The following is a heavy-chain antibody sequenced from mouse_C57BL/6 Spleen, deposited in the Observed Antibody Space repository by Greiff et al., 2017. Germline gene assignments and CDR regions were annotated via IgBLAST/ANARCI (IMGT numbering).Heavy chain of an antibody. J-gene: IGHJ2*01. D-gene: IGHD1-1*01. CDR1: GYTFTSYW. CDR3: ARNVITTVGGDY. CDR2: IYPGSGST. V-gene: IGHV1-55*01. Sequence: VQLQQPGAELVKPGASVKMSCKASGYTFTSYWITWVKQRPGQGLEWIGDIYPGSGSTNYNEKFKSKATLTVDTSSSTAYMQRSSLTSEDSAVYYCARNVITTVGGDYWGQGTTLTVSS.